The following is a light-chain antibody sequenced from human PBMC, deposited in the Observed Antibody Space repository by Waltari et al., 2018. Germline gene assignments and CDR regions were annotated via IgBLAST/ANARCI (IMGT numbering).Light chain of an antibody. Sequence: DIVMTQSPDSLAVSLGERATINCKSSQSVLDSPNNKNYLAWYQQKPGQPPKLLIYWASTRESGVPDRFSGSGSGTDFTLTISSLQAEDVAVYYCQQYYSTPYSFGQGTKLEIK. CDR1: QSVLDSPNNKNY. CDR3: QQYYSTPYS. CDR2: WAS. J-gene: IGKJ2*03. V-gene: IGKV4-1*01.